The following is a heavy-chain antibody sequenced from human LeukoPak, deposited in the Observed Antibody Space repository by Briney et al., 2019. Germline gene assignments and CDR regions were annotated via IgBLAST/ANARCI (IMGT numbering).Heavy chain of an antibody. D-gene: IGHD4-17*01. CDR3: ARDRDYGDDECFFDY. V-gene: IGHV1-69*01. CDR1: GGTFSSYA. Sequence: GSSVKVSCKASGGTFSSYAISWVRQAPGQGFEWMGGIIPIFGTANYAQKFQGRVTITADESTSTAYMELSSLRSEDTAVYYCARDRDYGDDECFFDYWGQGTLVTVSS. J-gene: IGHJ4*02. CDR2: IIPIFGTA.